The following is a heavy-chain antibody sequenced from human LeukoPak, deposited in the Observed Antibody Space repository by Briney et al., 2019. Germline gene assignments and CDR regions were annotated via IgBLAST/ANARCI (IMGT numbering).Heavy chain of an antibody. Sequence: SETLSLTCAVYGGSFSGYYWGWIRQPPGKGLEWIGEINHSGSTNYNPSLKSRVTISVDTSKNQFSLKLSSVTAADTAVYYCARGLGNIVVVVAATHFDYWGQGTLVTVSS. J-gene: IGHJ4*02. CDR2: INHSGST. CDR3: ARGLGNIVVVVAATHFDY. D-gene: IGHD2-15*01. V-gene: IGHV4-34*01. CDR1: GGSFSGYY.